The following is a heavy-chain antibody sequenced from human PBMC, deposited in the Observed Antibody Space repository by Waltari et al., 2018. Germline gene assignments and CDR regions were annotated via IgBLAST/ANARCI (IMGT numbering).Heavy chain of an antibody. CDR1: GSTLHNTA. J-gene: IGHJ5*02. CDR2: SGSDGRT. V-gene: IGHV3-23*01. D-gene: IGHD2-8*01. CDR3: AKEVWQQMVKMVGWFDP. Sequence: EVQVLESGGGLVQPGGSLRLSCVASGSTLHNTAVSWVRQVPGRGLEWVSASGSDGRTYYADSVKGRFTISRDNSKNTLYLQMNSLRDEDTAVYYCAKEVWQQMVKMVGWFDPWGQGTLVTVSS.